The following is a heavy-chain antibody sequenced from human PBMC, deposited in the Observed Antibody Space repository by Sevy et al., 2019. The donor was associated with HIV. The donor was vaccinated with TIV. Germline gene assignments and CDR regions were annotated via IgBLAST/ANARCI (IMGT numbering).Heavy chain of an antibody. D-gene: IGHD2-8*02. CDR1: GFTFSNYG. V-gene: IGHV3-30*02. J-gene: IGHJ3*02. CDR3: AKDRKVLLVVYAITFDAIDI. Sequence: GGSLRLSCASSGFTFSNYGMHWVRQAPGKGLEWVAFIRYDGSNKYYSDSVKGRFTISRDNSKNTLYLQMNSLRPEDTAVYFCAKDRKVLLVVYAITFDAIDIWGQGTLVTVSS. CDR2: IRYDGSNK.